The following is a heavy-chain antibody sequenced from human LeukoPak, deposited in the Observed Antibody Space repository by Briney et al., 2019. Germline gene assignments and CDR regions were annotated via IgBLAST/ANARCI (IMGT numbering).Heavy chain of an antibody. D-gene: IGHD3-10*01. V-gene: IGHV1-18*01. CDR2: ISAYNGNT. CDR3: ARSYYGSGTFDP. Sequence: GASVKVSCKASGGTFSSYAISWVRQAPGQGLEWMGWISAYNGNTNYAQKLQGRVTMTTDTSTSTAYMELRSLRSDDTAVYYCARSYYGSGTFDPWGQGTLVTVSS. J-gene: IGHJ5*02. CDR1: GGTFSSYA.